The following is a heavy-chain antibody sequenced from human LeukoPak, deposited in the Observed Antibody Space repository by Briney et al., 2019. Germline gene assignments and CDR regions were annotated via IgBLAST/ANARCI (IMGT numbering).Heavy chain of an antibody. J-gene: IGHJ4*02. Sequence: SETLSLTCTVSGGSISSSSYYRGWIRQPPGKGLEWIGSIYYSGSTYYNPSLKSRVTISVDTSKNQFSLKLSSVTAADTAVYYCASDYDSPFDYWGQGTLVTVSS. D-gene: IGHD3-22*01. V-gene: IGHV4-39*01. CDR1: GGSISSSSYY. CDR3: ASDYDSPFDY. CDR2: IYYSGST.